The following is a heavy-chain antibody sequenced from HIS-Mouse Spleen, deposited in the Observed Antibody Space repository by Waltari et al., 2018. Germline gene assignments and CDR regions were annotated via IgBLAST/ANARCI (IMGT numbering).Heavy chain of an antibody. CDR3: ARGEGRELKVDY. D-gene: IGHD1-7*01. Sequence: QVQLQESGPGLVKPSQTLSLTCTVSGGSISSGGYYWSWIRQHPGKGLEWIGYIYYSGSTYYNPSLKSRVTISVDTSKNQFPLKLSSVTAADTAVYYCARGEGRELKVDYWGQGTLVTVSS. J-gene: IGHJ4*02. CDR2: IYYSGST. V-gene: IGHV4-31*03. CDR1: GGSISSGGYY.